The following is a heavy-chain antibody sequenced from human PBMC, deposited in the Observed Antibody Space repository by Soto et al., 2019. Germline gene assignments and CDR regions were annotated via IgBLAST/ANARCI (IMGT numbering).Heavy chain of an antibody. CDR3: ARDGNSGWYYYYYMDV. V-gene: IGHV3-21*01. CDR1: GFTFSSYS. J-gene: IGHJ6*03. Sequence: EVQLVESGGGLVKPGGSLRLSCAASGFTFSSYSMNWVRQAPGKGLEWVSSISSSSSYIYYADSVKGRFTISRDNAKNSLYLQTSSLRAEDTAVYYCARDGNSGWYYYYYMDVWGKGTTVTVSS. D-gene: IGHD1-1*01. CDR2: ISSSSSYI.